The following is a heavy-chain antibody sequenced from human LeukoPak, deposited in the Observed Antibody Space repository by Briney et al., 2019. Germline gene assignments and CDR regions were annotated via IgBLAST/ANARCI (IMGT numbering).Heavy chain of an antibody. CDR1: GFTFSSYG. Sequence: GGSLRLSCAASGFTFSSYGMSWVRQAPGKGLEWVSAISGSGGSTYYADSVKGRFTISRDNSKNTLYLQVNSLRAEDTAIYYCAKNGDRGAYCSGGSCYPYYYYYMDVWGKGTTVTISS. D-gene: IGHD2-15*01. CDR3: AKNGDRGAYCSGGSCYPYYYYYMDV. J-gene: IGHJ6*03. CDR2: ISGSGGST. V-gene: IGHV3-23*01.